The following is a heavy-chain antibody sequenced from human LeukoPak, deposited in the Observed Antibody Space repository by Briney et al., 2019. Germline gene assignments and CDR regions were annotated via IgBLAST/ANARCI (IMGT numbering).Heavy chain of an antibody. CDR2: IYHSGST. CDR1: GGSISSGGYY. CDR3: ARDRGTIAAQYWFDP. V-gene: IGHV4-30-2*01. Sequence: SETLSLTCTVSGGSISSGGYYWSWIRQPPGKGLEWIGYIYHSGSTYYNPSLKSRVTISVDRSKNQFSLKLSSVTAADTAVYYCARDRGTIAAQYWFDPWGQGTLVTVSS. J-gene: IGHJ5*02. D-gene: IGHD6-6*01.